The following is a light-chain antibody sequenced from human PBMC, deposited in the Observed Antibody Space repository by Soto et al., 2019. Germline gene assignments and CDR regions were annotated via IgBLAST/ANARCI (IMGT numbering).Light chain of an antibody. V-gene: IGKV3-20*01. CDR1: QSVTNSF. CDR3: QQFVTSPLT. Sequence: EIVLAQSPGTLSLSPGERATLSCRASQSVTNSFLAWYQQKPGQAPRLLIYGASRRATGIPDRFSGSGSGTDFTLTISRLEPEDFAVYYCQQFVTSPLTFGGGTKVDIK. CDR2: GAS. J-gene: IGKJ4*01.